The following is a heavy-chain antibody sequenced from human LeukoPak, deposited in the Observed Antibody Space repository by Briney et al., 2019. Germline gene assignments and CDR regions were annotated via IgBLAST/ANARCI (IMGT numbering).Heavy chain of an antibody. V-gene: IGHV1-8*03. CDR2: MNPNSGNT. CDR1: GYILTELS. D-gene: IGHD4-17*01. J-gene: IGHJ4*02. CDR3: ARVGYGVVY. Sequence: ASVKVSCKVSGYILTELSMHWVRQATGQGLEWMGWMNPNSGNTGYAQKFQGRVTITRNTSISTAYMELSSLRSEDTAVYYCARVGYGVVYWGQGTLVTVSS.